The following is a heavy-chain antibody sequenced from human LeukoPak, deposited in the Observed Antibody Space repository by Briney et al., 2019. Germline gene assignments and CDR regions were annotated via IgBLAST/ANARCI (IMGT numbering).Heavy chain of an antibody. CDR3: ARHFSTYSYGLDV. D-gene: IGHD3-3*02. Sequence: PGGSLRLSCAASGFTFSSYSMNWVRQAPGKGLEWLSYISVSSRNVIDYADSVKGRFTISRDDAKNSLYLQMNSLRPEDTAVYYCARHFSTYSYGLDVWGQGTTVTVSS. CDR2: ISVSSRNVI. J-gene: IGHJ6*02. CDR1: GFTFSSYS. V-gene: IGHV3-48*04.